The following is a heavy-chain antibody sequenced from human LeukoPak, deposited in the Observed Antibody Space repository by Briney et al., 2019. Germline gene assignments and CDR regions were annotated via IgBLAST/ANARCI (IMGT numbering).Heavy chain of an antibody. CDR2: IYYSGST. CDR1: AGSISLYNTYY. D-gene: IGHD3-10*01. Sequence: SETLSLTCTVSAGSISLYNTYYWNWIRQSPGKGLEWIGYIYYSGSTSYNPSLKSRVTISVDTFRNQFSLKLTSVTAADTAIYYCAKSDYYGASDYWGQGTLVTVSS. CDR3: AKSDYYGASDY. V-gene: IGHV4-59*01. J-gene: IGHJ4*02.